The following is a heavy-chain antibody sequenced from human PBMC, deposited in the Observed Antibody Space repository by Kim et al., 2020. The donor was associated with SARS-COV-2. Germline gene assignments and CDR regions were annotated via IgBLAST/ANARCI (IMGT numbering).Heavy chain of an antibody. D-gene: IGHD1-1*01. Sequence: STDDADSVKGRFTISRDNSKNTLYLQMNSLRAEATAVYYCAKEITTTPDYWGQGTLVTVSS. CDR3: AKEITTTPDY. J-gene: IGHJ4*02. CDR2: ST. V-gene: IGHV3-23*01.